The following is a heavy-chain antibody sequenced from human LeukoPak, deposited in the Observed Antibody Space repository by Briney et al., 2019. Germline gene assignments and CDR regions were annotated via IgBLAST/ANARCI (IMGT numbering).Heavy chain of an antibody. CDR3: ATGVDTAMV. J-gene: IGHJ4*02. CDR1: GYTFTSYD. Sequence: ASVKVSCKASGYTFTSYDINWVRQATGQGLEWMGGFDPEDGETIYAQKFQGRVTMTEDTSTDTAYMELSSLRSEDTAVYYCATGVDTAMVWGQGTLVTVSS. V-gene: IGHV1-24*01. D-gene: IGHD5-18*01. CDR2: FDPEDGET.